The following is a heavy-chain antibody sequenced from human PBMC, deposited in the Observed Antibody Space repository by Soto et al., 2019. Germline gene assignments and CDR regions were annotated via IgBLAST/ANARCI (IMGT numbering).Heavy chain of an antibody. CDR3: ASGGVPVVAATLYYFDY. CDR1: GGTFSSYA. J-gene: IGHJ4*02. V-gene: IGHV1-69*06. D-gene: IGHD2-15*01. CDR2: IIPIFGTA. Sequence: SVKVSCKASGGTFSSYAISWVRQAPGQGLEWMGGIIPIFGTANYAQKFQGRVTITADKSTSTAYMELSSLGSEDTAVYYCASGGVPVVAATLYYFDYWGQGTLVTVSS.